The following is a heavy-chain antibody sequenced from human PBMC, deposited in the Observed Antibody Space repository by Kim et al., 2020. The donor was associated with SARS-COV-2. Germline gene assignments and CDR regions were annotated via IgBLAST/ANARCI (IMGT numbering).Heavy chain of an antibody. CDR3: ASLDSSGWYSPDY. CDR2: INHSGST. CDR1: GGSFSGYY. J-gene: IGHJ4*02. D-gene: IGHD6-19*01. Sequence: SETLSLTCSVYGGSFSGYYWSWIRQPPGKGLEWIGEINHSGSTNYNPSLKSRVTISVDTSKNQFSLKLSSVTAADTAVYYCASLDSSGWYSPDYWGQGTLVTVSS. V-gene: IGHV4-34*01.